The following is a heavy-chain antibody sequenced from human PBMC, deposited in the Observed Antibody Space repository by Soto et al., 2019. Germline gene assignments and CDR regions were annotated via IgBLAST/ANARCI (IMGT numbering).Heavy chain of an antibody. V-gene: IGHV4-30-4*01. CDR3: ARNPYCSSTSCLNWFDP. D-gene: IGHD2-2*01. CDR1: GGSISSGDYY. Sequence: QVQLQESGPGLVKPSQTLSLTCTVSGGSISSGDYYWSWIRQPPGKGLEWIGYIYYSGSTYYNPSLKSRVTISVDTSKNQFSLKLSSVTAADTAVYYCARNPYCSSTSCLNWFDPWGQGTLVTVSS. J-gene: IGHJ5*02. CDR2: IYYSGST.